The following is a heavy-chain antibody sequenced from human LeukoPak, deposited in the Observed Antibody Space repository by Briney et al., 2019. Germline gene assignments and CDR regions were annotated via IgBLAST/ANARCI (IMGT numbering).Heavy chain of an antibody. D-gene: IGHD3-3*01. CDR3: ARGVGLRFLEWLLH. CDR1: GYTFTGYY. J-gene: IGHJ4*02. V-gene: IGHV1-2*02. Sequence: VASVKVSCKASGYTFTGYYMHWVRQAPGQGLEWMGWINPNSGGTNYAQKFQGRVTMTRDTSISTAYMELSRLRSDDTAVYYCARGVGLRFLEWLLHWGQGTLVTVSS. CDR2: INPNSGGT.